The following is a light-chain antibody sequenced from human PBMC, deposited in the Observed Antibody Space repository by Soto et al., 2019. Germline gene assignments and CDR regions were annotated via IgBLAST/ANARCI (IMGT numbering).Light chain of an antibody. CDR1: SSIIGSNP. CDR2: SNN. CDR3: AAWDDSLNAWV. Sequence: QSVLTQPPSASGTPGQRVTISCSGSSSIIGSNPVNWYQQLPGTAPKVLIYSNNQRPSGVPDRFSGSKSGTSASLAISGLQSEDEADYYCAAWDDSLNAWVFGGGTQLTVL. J-gene: IGLJ3*02. V-gene: IGLV1-44*01.